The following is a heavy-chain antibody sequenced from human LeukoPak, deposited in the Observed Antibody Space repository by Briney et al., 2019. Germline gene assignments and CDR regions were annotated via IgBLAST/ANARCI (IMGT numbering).Heavy chain of an antibody. CDR2: IIPIFGTA. D-gene: IGHD6-13*01. CDR1: GGTFSSYA. CDR3: ARGQDWAAAGTGYYFDY. Sequence: SVKVSCKASGGTFSSYAISWVRQAPGQGLEWMGRIIPIFGTANYAQEFQGRVTITTDESTSTAYMELSSLRSEDTAVYYCARGQDWAAAGTGYYFDYWGQGTLVTVSS. J-gene: IGHJ4*02. V-gene: IGHV1-69*05.